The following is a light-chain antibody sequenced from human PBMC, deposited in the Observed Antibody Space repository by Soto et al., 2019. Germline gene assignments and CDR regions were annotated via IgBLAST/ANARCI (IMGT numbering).Light chain of an antibody. J-gene: IGKJ2*01. V-gene: IGKV3-20*01. Sequence: EIVLTQSPGTLSLSPGERATLSCRASQSVSSSFLAWYQQKPGQAPRLLIYGASSKATGIPDRFSGSGSGIDFTLTISRLEPEDFAVYYCHQYGSSPPDTFGQGTKLEIK. CDR1: QSVSSSF. CDR2: GAS. CDR3: HQYGSSPPDT.